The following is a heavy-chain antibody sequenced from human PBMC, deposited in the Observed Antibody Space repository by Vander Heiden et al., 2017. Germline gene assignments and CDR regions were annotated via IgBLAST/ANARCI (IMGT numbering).Heavy chain of an antibody. V-gene: IGHV6-1*01. CDR3: SRATFGSGWGIDF. CDR2: TYYRSEWYY. Sequence: QVQLQQSGPGLVKPSQPLSLTCGISGDSVSKNSAAWNWIRQSPARGLEWLGKTYYRSEWYYDYAGSVKSRITIKPDTPKNQFSLQLNSVTPEDTAVYYCSRATFGSGWGIDFWGQGTMVTVSS. CDR1: GDSVSKNSAA. J-gene: IGHJ4*02. D-gene: IGHD6-19*01.